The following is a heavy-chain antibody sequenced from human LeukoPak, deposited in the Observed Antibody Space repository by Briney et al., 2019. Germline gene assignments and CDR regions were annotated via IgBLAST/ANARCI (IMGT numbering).Heavy chain of an antibody. J-gene: IGHJ4*02. CDR1: GGSISSGSYY. CDR3: ARQWFGEGYFDY. Sequence: SETLSLTCTVSGGSISSGSYYWSWIRQPAGKGLEWIGRIYTSGSTNYNPSLESRVTISVDTSKNQFSLKLSSVTAADTAVYYCARQWFGEGYFDYWGQGTLVTVSS. CDR2: IYTSGST. V-gene: IGHV4-61*02. D-gene: IGHD3-10*01.